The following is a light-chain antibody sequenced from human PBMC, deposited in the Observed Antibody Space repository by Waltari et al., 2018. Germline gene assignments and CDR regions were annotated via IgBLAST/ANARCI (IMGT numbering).Light chain of an antibody. J-gene: IGLJ7*01. V-gene: IGLV1-51*02. CDR2: EDS. CDR1: HSNIGNNY. Sequence: QSVLTQPPSVSAAPGQRVTISCSGGHSNIGNNYVSWYRQFPGTAPKLLIYEDSERPSGVPGLFAGSKSGTSATLDITGLQAGDEADYYCGTWDSSLSGAVFGGGTHLTVL. CDR3: GTWDSSLSGAV.